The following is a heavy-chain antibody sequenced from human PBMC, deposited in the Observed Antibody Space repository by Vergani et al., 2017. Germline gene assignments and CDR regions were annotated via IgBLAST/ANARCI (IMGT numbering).Heavy chain of an antibody. CDR3: ARGLYCTNGVCYPGNFDY. CDR1: GYTFTSYG. D-gene: IGHD2-8*01. V-gene: IGHV1-18*01. Sequence: QVQLVQSGAEVKKPGASVKVSCKASGYTFTSYGISWVRQAPGQGLEWMGWISAYNGNTNYAQKLQGGVTMTTDTSTSTAYMELRSLRSDDTAVYYCARGLYCTNGVCYPGNFDYWGQGTLVTVSS. CDR2: ISAYNGNT. J-gene: IGHJ4*02.